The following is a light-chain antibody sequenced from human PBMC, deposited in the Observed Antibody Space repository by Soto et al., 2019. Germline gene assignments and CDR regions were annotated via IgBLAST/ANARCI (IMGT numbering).Light chain of an antibody. V-gene: IGKV1-5*01. CDR2: AAS. CDR1: QTISSW. J-gene: IGKJ1*01. Sequence: IHMTQSPSTLSGSVGDSVTITCRASQTISSWLAWYQQKPGKAPTLLIYAASNLQSGVPSRFRGSRSGTEFNLTVSSLQPEDFATYYCQQYNSYSRTFGQGTKVDIK. CDR3: QQYNSYSRT.